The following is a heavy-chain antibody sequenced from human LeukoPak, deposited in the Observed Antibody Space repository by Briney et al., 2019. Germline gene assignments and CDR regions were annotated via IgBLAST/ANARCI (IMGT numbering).Heavy chain of an antibody. CDR3: ARELDCSSTSCEVGGGFDY. D-gene: IGHD2-2*01. CDR2: IYYSGST. V-gene: IGHV4-39*01. Sequence: SETLSLTCTVSGGSISSSSYYWGWIRQPPGRGLEWIGSIYYSGSTYYNPSLKSRVTISVDTSKNQFSLKLSSVTAADTAVYYCARELDCSSTSCEVGGGFDYWGQGTLVTVSS. CDR1: GGSISSSSYY. J-gene: IGHJ4*02.